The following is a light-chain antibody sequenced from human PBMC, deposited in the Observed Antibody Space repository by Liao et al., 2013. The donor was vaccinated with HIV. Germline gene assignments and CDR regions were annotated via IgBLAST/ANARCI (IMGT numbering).Light chain of an antibody. Sequence: SYELTQPPSVSVSPGQTASITCSGDKLGDKYACWYQQKPGQSPVLVIYQDSKRPSGIPERFSGSNSGNTATLTISGTQGMDEADYYCQVWDVGNDQDVVFGGGTKLTVL. CDR2: QDS. J-gene: IGLJ2*01. CDR1: KLGDKY. V-gene: IGLV3-1*01. CDR3: QVWDVGNDQDVV.